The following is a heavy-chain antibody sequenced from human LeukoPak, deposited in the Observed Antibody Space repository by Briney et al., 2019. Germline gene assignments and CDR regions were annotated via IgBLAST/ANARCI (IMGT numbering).Heavy chain of an antibody. D-gene: IGHD3-10*01. CDR1: GGTFSSYA. Sequence: SVKVSCKASGGTFSSYAISWVRQAPGQGLEWMGGIIPIFGTANYAQKFQGRVTITTDESTSTAYMELSSLRSEDTAVYYCARVGLLWFGELFNFDYWGQGTLVTVSS. CDR2: IIPIFGTA. CDR3: ARVGLLWFGELFNFDY. J-gene: IGHJ4*02. V-gene: IGHV1-69*05.